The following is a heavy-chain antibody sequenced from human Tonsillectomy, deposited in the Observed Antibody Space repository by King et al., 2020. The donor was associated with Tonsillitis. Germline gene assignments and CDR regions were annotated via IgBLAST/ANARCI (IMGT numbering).Heavy chain of an antibody. D-gene: IGHD2-15*01. Sequence: VQLVESGGGVVQPERSLRLSCAASGFIFSAHAMHWVRQAPGKGLEWLAVIAHDGTYQASADSVKGRFTISRDNSKNTLYLQMNSLRPDDTAIFYCVGEVGVRDFQHWGQGTLVTVSS. J-gene: IGHJ1*01. CDR3: VGEVGVRDFQH. V-gene: IGHV3-30-3*01. CDR1: GFIFSAHA. CDR2: IAHDGTYQ.